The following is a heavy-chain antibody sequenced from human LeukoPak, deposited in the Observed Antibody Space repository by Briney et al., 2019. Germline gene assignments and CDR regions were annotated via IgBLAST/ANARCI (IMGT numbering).Heavy chain of an antibody. D-gene: IGHD6-19*01. J-gene: IGHJ6*03. CDR2: INHSGST. Sequence: SETLSLTCAVYGGSFSGYYWSWIRQPPGKRLEWIGEINHSGSTNYNPSLKSRVTISVDTSKNQFSLKLSSVTAADTAVYYCASNRLASAPYYYYYMDVWGKGTTVTVSS. CDR1: GGSFSGYY. V-gene: IGHV4-34*01. CDR3: ASNRLASAPYYYYYMDV.